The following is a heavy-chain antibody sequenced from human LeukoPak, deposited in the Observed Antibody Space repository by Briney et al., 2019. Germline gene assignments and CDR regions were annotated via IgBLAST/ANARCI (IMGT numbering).Heavy chain of an antibody. J-gene: IGHJ6*02. CDR2: ISSSGSTI. D-gene: IGHD4-23*01. V-gene: IGHV3-11*01. CDR1: GFTFSDYY. CDR3: VRYGGNSVYYYYGMDV. Sequence: PGGSLRLSCPASGFTFSDYYMSWIRQAPGKGLEWVSYISSSGSTIYYADSVKGRFTISRDNAKNSLYLQMNSLRAEDTAVYYCVRYGGNSVYYYYGMDVWGQGTTVTVSS.